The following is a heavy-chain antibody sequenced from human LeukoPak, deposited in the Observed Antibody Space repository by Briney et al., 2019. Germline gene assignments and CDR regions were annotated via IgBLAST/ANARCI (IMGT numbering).Heavy chain of an antibody. Sequence: ASVKVSCKASGYTFTSYGISWVRQAPGQGLEWMGWISAYNGNTNYAQKLQGRVTMTTDTSTSTAYMELRSLRSDDTAVYYCARDYQYCSGGSCGYYWGRGTLVNVSS. CDR2: ISAYNGNT. V-gene: IGHV1-18*01. J-gene: IGHJ4*02. CDR3: ARDYQYCSGGSCGYY. D-gene: IGHD2-15*01. CDR1: GYTFTSYG.